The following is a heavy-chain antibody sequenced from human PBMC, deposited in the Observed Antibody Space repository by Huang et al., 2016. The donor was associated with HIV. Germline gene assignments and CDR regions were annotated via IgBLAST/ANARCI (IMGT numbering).Heavy chain of an antibody. J-gene: IGHJ6*02. D-gene: IGHD3-3*01. V-gene: IGHV3-23*01. CDR3: SRDDFWSGYSDYYGLDV. CDR1: GFTFNRYA. CDR2: ISCRGGNQ. Sequence: EVQLLESGGGLVQTGGSLRLSCAASGFTFNRYAMSWVRQATEKGLGWVSAISCRGGNQYYADSVKGRFTISRDNSKNTLFLQMSGLRAEDTAVYYCSRDDFWSGYSDYYGLDVWGQGTTVTVSS.